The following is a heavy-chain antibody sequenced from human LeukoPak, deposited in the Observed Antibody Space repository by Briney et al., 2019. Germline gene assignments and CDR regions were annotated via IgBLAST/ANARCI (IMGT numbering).Heavy chain of an antibody. CDR2: ISGTGGST. J-gene: IGHJ4*02. V-gene: IGHV3-23*01. D-gene: IGHD2-15*01. CDR3: AKDRLLYLDC. CDR1: GFTFSSYA. Sequence: GGSLRLSCAASGFTFSSYAMTWVRQAPGKGLEWVSIISGTGGSTYYADSVKGRFTISRDNSKNTLYLQMNNLRAEDTAVYYCAKDRLLYLDCWGQGTLATVSS.